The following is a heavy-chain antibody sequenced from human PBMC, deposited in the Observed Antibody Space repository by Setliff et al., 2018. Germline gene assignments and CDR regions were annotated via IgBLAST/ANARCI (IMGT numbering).Heavy chain of an antibody. D-gene: IGHD3-10*01. CDR2: ISVYTGNT. V-gene: IGHV1-18*01. Sequence: ASVKVSCKASGYTFAHSGITWVRQAPGQGLEWMGWISVYTGNTNYAPKLQGRVTMTTDASTSTAYMELRGLTSDDTAVYYCARDLNRWVGEFAFDIWGQGTMVTGS. J-gene: IGHJ3*02. CDR3: ARDLNRWVGEFAFDI. CDR1: GYTFAHSG.